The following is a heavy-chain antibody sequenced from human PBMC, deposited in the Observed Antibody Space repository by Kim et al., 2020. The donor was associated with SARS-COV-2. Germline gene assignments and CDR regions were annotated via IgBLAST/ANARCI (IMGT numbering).Heavy chain of an antibody. CDR2: ISSSSSTI. J-gene: IGHJ4*02. V-gene: IGHV3-48*04. CDR3: ARASSWYFWLYFDY. Sequence: GGSLRLSCAASGFTFSSYSMNWVRQAPGKGLEWVSYISSSSSTIYYADSVKGRFTISRDNAKNSLYLQMNSLRAEDTAVYYCARASSWYFWLYFDYWGQGTLVTVSS. CDR1: GFTFSSYS. D-gene: IGHD6-13*01.